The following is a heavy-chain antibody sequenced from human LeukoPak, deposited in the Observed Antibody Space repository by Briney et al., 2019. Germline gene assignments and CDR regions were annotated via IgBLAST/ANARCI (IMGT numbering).Heavy chain of an antibody. CDR1: GFTFSSYS. CDR3: ARDPSAVPTAVNWFDP. Sequence: GGSLRLSCAASGFTFSSYSMNWVRQAPGKGLEWVSPISSSSSYIYYADSVKGRFTISRDNAKNSLYLHTNSLRAEDTAVYYCARDPSAVPTAVNWFDPWGQGTLVTVSS. J-gene: IGHJ5*02. V-gene: IGHV3-21*01. D-gene: IGHD2-2*01. CDR2: ISSSSSYI.